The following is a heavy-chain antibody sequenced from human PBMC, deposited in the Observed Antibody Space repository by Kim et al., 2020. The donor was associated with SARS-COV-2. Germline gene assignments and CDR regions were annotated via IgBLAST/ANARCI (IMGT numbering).Heavy chain of an antibody. V-gene: IGHV3-23*01. CDR1: GFTFSNHG. CDR2: ITGSGVST. D-gene: IGHD3-22*01. J-gene: IGHJ4*02. Sequence: GGSLRLSCAASGFTFSNHGMTWVRQAPGKGLEWASTITGSGVSTYYADSVKGRFTISRDNSRNTLYLHMDSLRAEDTAVYFCARMDISDYTVFLDHWGQGTPVTVSS. CDR3: ARMDISDYTVFLDH.